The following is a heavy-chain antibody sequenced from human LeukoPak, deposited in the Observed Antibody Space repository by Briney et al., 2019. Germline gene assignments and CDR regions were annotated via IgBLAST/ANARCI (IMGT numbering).Heavy chain of an antibody. CDR2: ISAYNGNT. Sequence: ASVKVSCKASGYTFTSYGISWVRQAPGQGLEWMGWISAYNGNTNYAQKLQGRVTMTTDTSTSTAYMELRSLRSDDTAVYYCARGAYYYDSSGRGRFDYWGQGTLVTVSS. CDR3: ARGAYYYDSSGRGRFDY. D-gene: IGHD3-22*01. J-gene: IGHJ4*02. V-gene: IGHV1-18*01. CDR1: GYTFTSYG.